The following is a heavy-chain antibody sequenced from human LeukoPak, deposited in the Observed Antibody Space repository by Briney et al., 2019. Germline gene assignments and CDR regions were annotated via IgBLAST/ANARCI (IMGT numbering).Heavy chain of an antibody. CDR2: IIPIFGTA. V-gene: IGHV1-69*13. D-gene: IGHD6-13*01. CDR1: SYSFTSYG. CDR3: ARFGDDSSSWYSID. Sequence: SVKVSCKASSYSFTSYGFNWVRQAPGQGLEWMGGIIPIFGTANYAQKFQGRVTITADESTSTAYMELSSLRSEDTAVYYCARFGDDSSSWYSIDWGQGTLVTVSS. J-gene: IGHJ4*02.